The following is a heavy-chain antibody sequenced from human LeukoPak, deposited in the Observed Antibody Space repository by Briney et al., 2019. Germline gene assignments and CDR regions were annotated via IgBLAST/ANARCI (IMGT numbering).Heavy chain of an antibody. CDR1: GGTFSSYA. D-gene: IGHD2-2*02. Sequence: GASVKVSCKASGGTFSSYAISWVRQAPGQGLEWMGRIIPIFGTANYAQKFQGRVTITADESTSTAYMELSSLRSEDTAVYYCARAYCSSTSCYKDYYYGMDVWGHGTTVTVSS. J-gene: IGHJ6*02. V-gene: IGHV1-69*13. CDR2: IIPIFGTA. CDR3: ARAYCSSTSCYKDYYYGMDV.